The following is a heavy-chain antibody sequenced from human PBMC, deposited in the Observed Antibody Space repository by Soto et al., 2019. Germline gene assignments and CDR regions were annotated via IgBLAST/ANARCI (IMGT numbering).Heavy chain of an antibody. V-gene: IGHV1-8*01. J-gene: IGHJ6*02. CDR3: ARGQSAYSNLGFGMDV. D-gene: IGHD4-4*01. CDR2: MNPNSGNT. CDR1: GYTFTSYD. Sequence: QVQLVQSGAEVKKPGASVKVSCKASGYTFTSYDINWVRQATGQGLEWMGWMNPNSGNTNYAQQFQGRVTMTRNTSISTASMELSSLRSEDTAVYYCARGQSAYSNLGFGMDVWGQGTTVTVSS.